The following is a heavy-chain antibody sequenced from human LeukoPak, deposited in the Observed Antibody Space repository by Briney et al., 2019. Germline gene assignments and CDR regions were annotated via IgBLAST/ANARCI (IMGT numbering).Heavy chain of an antibody. V-gene: IGHV4-59*01. D-gene: IGHD3-22*01. CDR3: ARGRDYYDSSGDAFDI. Sequence: SETLSLTCTVSGGSISSYYWSWIRQPPGKGLEWIGYIYYSGSTNYNPSLKSRVTISVDTSKNQFSLKLSSVTAADTAVYYCARGRDYYDSSGDAFDIWGQGTMVTVSS. CDR1: GGSISSYY. J-gene: IGHJ3*02. CDR2: IYYSGST.